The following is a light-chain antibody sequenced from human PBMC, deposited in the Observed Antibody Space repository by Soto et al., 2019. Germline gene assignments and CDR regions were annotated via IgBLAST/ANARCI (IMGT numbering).Light chain of an antibody. Sequence: EIVLTQSPGTLSLSPGERAILSCRASQSVSSSYLAWYQQKPGQAPRLLIYGAFSRVTGIPDRFSGSGSGTGFTLTISRLEPEDFAVYYCQQYGDSPITFGQGTRLEIK. CDR3: QQYGDSPIT. CDR1: QSVSSSY. V-gene: IGKV3-20*01. CDR2: GAF. J-gene: IGKJ5*01.